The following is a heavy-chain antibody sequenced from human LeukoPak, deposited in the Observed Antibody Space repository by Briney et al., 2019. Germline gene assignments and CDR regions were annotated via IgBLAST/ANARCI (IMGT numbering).Heavy chain of an antibody. J-gene: IGHJ3*02. CDR1: GYSFTSYW. CDR3: ATTSTVLRFLEWLGGSQDAFDI. CDR2: IYPGDSDT. Sequence: GESLKISCKGSGYSFTSYWIGWVRQMPGKGLEWMGIIYPGDSDTRYSPSFQGQVTISADKSISTAYLQWSSLKASDTAMYYCATTSTVLRFLEWLGGSQDAFDIWGQGTMVTVSS. V-gene: IGHV5-51*01. D-gene: IGHD3-3*01.